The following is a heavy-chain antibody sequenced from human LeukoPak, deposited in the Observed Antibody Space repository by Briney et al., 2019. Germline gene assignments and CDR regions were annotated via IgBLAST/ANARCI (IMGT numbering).Heavy chain of an antibody. V-gene: IGHV4-4*07. CDR3: ARHTPPNFGVAPPT. Sequence: PSETLSLTCTVSGGSIRNYYWSWIRQPAGERLEWIGRMFNGGSTTYNPALKSRVTMSVDTSKNQFSLKLTSVTAADTAVYYCARHTPPNFGVAPPTWGQGTLVTVSS. CDR1: GGSIRNYY. CDR2: MFNGGST. J-gene: IGHJ5*02. D-gene: IGHD3-3*01.